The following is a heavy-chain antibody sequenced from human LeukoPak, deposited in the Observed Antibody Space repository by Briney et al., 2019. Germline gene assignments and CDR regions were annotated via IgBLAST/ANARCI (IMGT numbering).Heavy chain of an antibody. J-gene: IGHJ4*02. Sequence: SETLSLTCTVSGGSISTYYWGWIRQPPGKGLEWLGTVFYGGTPYYNPSLKSRVTISVDTSKNHFSLGLSSVTAADTAVYYCARLDSGDYFFDYWGQGSLVTVSS. CDR1: GGSISTYY. V-gene: IGHV4-39*02. CDR2: VFYGGTP. CDR3: ARLDSGDYFFDY. D-gene: IGHD4-17*01.